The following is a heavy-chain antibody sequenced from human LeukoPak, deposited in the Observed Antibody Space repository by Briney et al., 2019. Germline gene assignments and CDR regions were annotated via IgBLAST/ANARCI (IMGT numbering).Heavy chain of an antibody. V-gene: IGHV1-46*01. D-gene: IGHD3-9*01. J-gene: IGHJ4*02. CDR2: MNPGGDTT. CDR3: ARGGALRYFEWFSAY. CDR1: GYNYTNYY. Sequence: GASVKVSCKTSGYNYTNYYMHWVRQAPGHGLEWMGIMNPGGDTTTYAEKFQGRVTMTRDTSTSTVYMELSSLRSEDTAVYYCARGGALRYFEWFSAYWGQGTLVTVSS.